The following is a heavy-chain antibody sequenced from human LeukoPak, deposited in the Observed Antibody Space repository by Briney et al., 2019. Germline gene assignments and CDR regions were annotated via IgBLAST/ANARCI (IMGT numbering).Heavy chain of an antibody. Sequence: GGSLRLSCAASGFTFSSYAMHWVRQAPGKGLEWVAVISYDGSNKYYADSMKGRFTISRDNSKNTLYLQMNSLRAEDTAVYYCARDLSSGWPYYFDYWGQGTLVTVSS. V-gene: IGHV3-30-3*01. D-gene: IGHD6-19*01. CDR3: ARDLSSGWPYYFDY. CDR2: ISYDGSNK. J-gene: IGHJ4*02. CDR1: GFTFSSYA.